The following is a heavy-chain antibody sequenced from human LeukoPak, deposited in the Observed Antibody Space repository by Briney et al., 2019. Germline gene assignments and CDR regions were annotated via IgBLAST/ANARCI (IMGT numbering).Heavy chain of an antibody. CDR3: AKGITSLRYFDWLSGYGMDV. Sequence: GRSLRLSRAASVFTFDDFAMHWVRQGPGRGREWVSGISWNSGNMGYADSVKGRFTISRDNAKNSLYLQMNSLRADDTALYYCAKGITSLRYFDWLSGYGMDVWGQGTTVTVSS. V-gene: IGHV3-9*01. CDR2: ISWNSGNM. CDR1: VFTFDDFA. J-gene: IGHJ6*02. D-gene: IGHD3-9*01.